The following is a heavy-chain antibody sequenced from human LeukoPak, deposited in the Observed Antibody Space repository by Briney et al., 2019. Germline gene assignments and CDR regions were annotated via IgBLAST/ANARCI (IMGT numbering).Heavy chain of an antibody. D-gene: IGHD1-1*01. V-gene: IGHV3-23*01. CDR3: AKDRNAGTAFDY. CDR1: GFTFTSYA. Sequence: GGSLRLSCAASGFTFTSYAMSWVRQAPGKGLEWVSAISGSGGSTYYADSVKGRFTISRDNSKNTLYLQMNSLRAEDTAVYYCAKDRNAGTAFDYWGQGTLVTVSS. CDR2: ISGSGGST. J-gene: IGHJ4*02.